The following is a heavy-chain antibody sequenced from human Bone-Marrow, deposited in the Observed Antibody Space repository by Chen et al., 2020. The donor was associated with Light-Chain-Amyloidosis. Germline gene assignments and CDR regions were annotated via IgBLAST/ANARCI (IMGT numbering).Heavy chain of an antibody. V-gene: IGHV3-21*01. D-gene: IGHD2-2*01. Sequence: EEQLVESGGGLVKPGGSLRLSCAASGFTFNTYSMNWVRQAPGKGLEWVSSISHGGNYIYYADSMKGRFTISRDNAKNSLYLQKNSLRAEDTAVYYCARSLGYCSSTNCNSYGMDVWGQGTTVTVSS. CDR2: ISHGGNYI. CDR3: ARSLGYCSSTNCNSYGMDV. CDR1: GFTFNTYS. J-gene: IGHJ6*02.